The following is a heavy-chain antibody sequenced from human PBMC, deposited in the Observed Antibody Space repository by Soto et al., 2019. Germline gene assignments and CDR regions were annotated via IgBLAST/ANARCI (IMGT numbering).Heavy chain of an antibody. D-gene: IGHD3-22*01. J-gene: IGHJ4*02. V-gene: IGHV2-5*02. CDR1: GFSLTTSGVG. CDR3: AHRGNDNSGYYWGLDY. Sequence: QITLKESGPTLVKPTQTLTLTCTFSGFSLTTSGVGVGWIRQPPGKALEWLALIYWDDDKRYSPSLKSRLTITKDTSNNQVVLTMTNMDPVDTATYYCAHRGNDNSGYYWGLDYWGQGTLVTVSS. CDR2: IYWDDDK.